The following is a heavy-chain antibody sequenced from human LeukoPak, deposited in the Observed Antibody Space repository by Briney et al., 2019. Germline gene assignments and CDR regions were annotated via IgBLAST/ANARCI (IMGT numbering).Heavy chain of an antibody. CDR3: ARRYGPYAFDI. CDR2: IYTSGST. D-gene: IGHD4-17*01. J-gene: IGHJ3*02. V-gene: IGHV4-61*02. CDR1: GGSISSGSYY. Sequence: SETLSLTCTVSGGSISSGSYYWSWIRQPAGKGLEWIGRIYTSGSTNYNPSLKSRVTISVDTSKNQFSLKLSSVTVADTAVYYCARRYGPYAFDIWGQGTMVTVSS.